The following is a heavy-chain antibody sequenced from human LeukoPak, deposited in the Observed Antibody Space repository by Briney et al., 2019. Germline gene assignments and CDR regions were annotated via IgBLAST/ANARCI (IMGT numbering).Heavy chain of an antibody. D-gene: IGHD6-6*01. CDR3: ARGSSSSSEPFDY. Sequence: ASVKVSCKASGGTFSSYAISWVRQAPGQGLEWMGRIIPIFGTANYARKFQGRVTITTDESTSTAYMELSSLRSEDTAVYYCARGSSSSSEPFDYWGQGTLVTVSS. CDR2: IIPIFGTA. J-gene: IGHJ4*02. V-gene: IGHV1-69*05. CDR1: GGTFSSYA.